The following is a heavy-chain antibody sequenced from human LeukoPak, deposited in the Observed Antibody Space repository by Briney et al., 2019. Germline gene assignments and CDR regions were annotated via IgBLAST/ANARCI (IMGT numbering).Heavy chain of an antibody. D-gene: IGHD3-9*01. V-gene: IGHV3-74*01. CDR1: GFTFSTYW. Sequence: GGSLRLSCAVSGFTFSTYWMHWVRQVPGKGLVWVSRINSDGSISSYADAVKGRFTISRDNAKNTLYLQVSSLRPEDTAVYYCARGNYDILTAWGQGTLVTVSS. CDR2: INSDGSIS. J-gene: IGHJ5*02. CDR3: ARGNYDILTA.